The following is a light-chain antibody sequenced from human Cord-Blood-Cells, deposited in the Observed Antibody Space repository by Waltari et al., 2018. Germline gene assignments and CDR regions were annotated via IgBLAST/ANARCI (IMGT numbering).Light chain of an antibody. V-gene: IGLV3-19*01. J-gene: IGLJ3*02. CDR1: SLRSYY. Sequence: SSDLTQDPAVSVSLGQTVRITCQGDSLRSYYASWYQQKPGQPPVLVIYGKNNRPSGIPDRFSGSSSGNTASLTITGAQAEDEADYYCNSRDSSGNHWVFGGGTKLTVL. CDR2: GKN. CDR3: NSRDSSGNHWV.